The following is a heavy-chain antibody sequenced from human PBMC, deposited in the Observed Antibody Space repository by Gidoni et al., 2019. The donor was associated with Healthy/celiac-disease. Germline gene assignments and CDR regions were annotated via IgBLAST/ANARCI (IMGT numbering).Heavy chain of an antibody. Sequence: QLQLQESGPGLVKPSETLSLTCTVSGRPISSSSYYWGWIRPPPGKGLEWIGSIYYSGSTYYNPSLKSRVTISVDTSKNQFSLKLSSVTAADTAVYYCAGGYYYDSSGLETWGQGTTVTVSS. J-gene: IGHJ6*02. V-gene: IGHV4-39*01. CDR3: AGGYYYDSSGLET. CDR1: GRPISSSSYY. D-gene: IGHD3-22*01. CDR2: IYYSGST.